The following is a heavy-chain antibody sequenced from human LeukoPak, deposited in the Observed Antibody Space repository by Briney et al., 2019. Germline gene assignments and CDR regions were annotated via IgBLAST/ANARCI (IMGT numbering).Heavy chain of an antibody. V-gene: IGHV3-30*04. CDR2: ISYDGKQD. CDR1: GFTFSGSP. D-gene: IGHD2-15*01. Sequence: PGGSLRLSCAASGFTFSGSPMHWVRQAPGKGLEWVAIISYDGKQDFYTDSVKGRFTISRDDSKNTVFLQMDSLRADDTAMYFCARDADPAARGWLDPWGQGTLVTVSS. J-gene: IGHJ5*02. CDR3: ARDADPAARGWLDP.